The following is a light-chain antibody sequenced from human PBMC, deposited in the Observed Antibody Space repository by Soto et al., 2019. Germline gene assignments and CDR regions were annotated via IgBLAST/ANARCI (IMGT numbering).Light chain of an antibody. CDR1: SSNIGAGYD. J-gene: IGLJ1*01. CDR3: QSYDSSLTALYA. CDR2: GNS. V-gene: IGLV1-40*01. Sequence: QSVLAKPPSVSGSPGQRVTISCTGSSSNIGAGYDVHWYQQLPGTAPKLLIYGNSNRPSGVPDRFSGSKSGTSASLAITGLQAEDEADYYCQSYDSSLTALYAFGTGTKVTVL.